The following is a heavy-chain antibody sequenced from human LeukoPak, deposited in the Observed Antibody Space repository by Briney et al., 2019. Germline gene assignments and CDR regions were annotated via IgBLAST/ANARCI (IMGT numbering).Heavy chain of an antibody. CDR3: AKANPLIVGARAGGPINF. CDR2: VYGGGST. J-gene: IGHJ3*01. V-gene: IGHV3-NL1*01. D-gene: IGHD1-26*01. Sequence: GGSLRLSCAVSGFTFSGYAMHWVRQAPGKGLGWVSIVYGGGSTYYADSVKGRFTISRDNSKNTLYLQMNSLRTEDTAVYYCAKANPLIVGARAGGPINFWGQGTMVTVSS. CDR1: GFTFSGYA.